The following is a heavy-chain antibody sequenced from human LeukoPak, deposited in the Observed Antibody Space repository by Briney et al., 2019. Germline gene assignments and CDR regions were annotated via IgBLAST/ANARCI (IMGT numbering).Heavy chain of an antibody. J-gene: IGHJ3*02. V-gene: IGHV1-69*05. D-gene: IGHD6-6*01. CDR2: IIPIFGTA. Sequence: GASVKVSCKASGGTFSSYAISWVRQAPGQGLEWMGGIIPIFGTANYAQKFQGRVTITTDESTSTAYMELSSLRSEDTAVYYCARVRNSSPSRRALDIWGQGTMVTVSS. CDR3: ARVRNSSPSRRALDI. CDR1: GGTFSSYA.